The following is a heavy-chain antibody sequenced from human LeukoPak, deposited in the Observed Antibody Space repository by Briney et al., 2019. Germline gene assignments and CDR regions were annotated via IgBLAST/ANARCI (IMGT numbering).Heavy chain of an antibody. Sequence: GGSLRLSCAASGFTFSSYAMSWVRQAPGKGLEWVSAISGSGGSTYYADSVKGRFTISRDNSKNTLYLQMNSPRAEDTAVYYCAKVIVGATRAEYFQHWGQGTLVTVSS. CDR2: ISGSGGST. CDR3: AKVIVGATRAEYFQH. V-gene: IGHV3-23*01. D-gene: IGHD1-26*01. J-gene: IGHJ1*01. CDR1: GFTFSSYA.